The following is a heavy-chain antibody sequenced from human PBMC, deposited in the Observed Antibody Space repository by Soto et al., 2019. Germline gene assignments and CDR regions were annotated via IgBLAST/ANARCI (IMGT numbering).Heavy chain of an antibody. V-gene: IGHV1-18*01. D-gene: IGHD3-3*01. CDR3: AKVRSTTIFDVVSLFDY. J-gene: IGHJ4*02. CDR2: ISGNDGKT. Sequence: ASVKVSCKASGYRFTNHGISWVRQAPGQGLEWMGWISGNDGKTKYARKFQGRVTMTTDNSKNTLYLQMNSLRAEDTAVYYCAKVRSTTIFDVVSLFDYWGQGTLVTVSS. CDR1: GYRFTNHG.